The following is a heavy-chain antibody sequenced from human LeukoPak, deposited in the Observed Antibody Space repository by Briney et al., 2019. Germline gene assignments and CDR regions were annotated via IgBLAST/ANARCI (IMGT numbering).Heavy chain of an antibody. CDR3: ARVPYYDMLTGYYLPDY. D-gene: IGHD3-9*01. CDR1: GGSISSSSYY. Sequence: SETLSLTCTVSGGSISSSSYYWGWLRQPPGKGLEWIGRIYYSGSTYYNPSLKSRVTISGDTSKNQFSLKLSSVTAADTAVYYCARVPYYDMLTGYYLPDYWGQGTLVTVSS. V-gene: IGHV4-39*07. CDR2: IYYSGST. J-gene: IGHJ4*02.